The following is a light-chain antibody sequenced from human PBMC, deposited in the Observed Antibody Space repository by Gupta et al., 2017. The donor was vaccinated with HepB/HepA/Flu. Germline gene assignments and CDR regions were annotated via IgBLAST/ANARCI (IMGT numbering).Light chain of an antibody. V-gene: IGKV1-39*01. Sequence: DIQMTHSPSSLSASVGDRVTITCRASQSISSYLNWYQQKPGNATKLLIYAASSLQSGVPSRFSGSGSGTDFTLTISSRQPEDFGTYYCQQSYSTPYTFGQGTKLEIK. CDR3: QQSYSTPYT. CDR1: QSISSY. J-gene: IGKJ2*01. CDR2: AAS.